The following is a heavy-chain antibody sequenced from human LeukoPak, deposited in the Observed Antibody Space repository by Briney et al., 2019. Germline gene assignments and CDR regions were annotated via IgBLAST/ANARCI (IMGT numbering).Heavy chain of an antibody. CDR2: IYYSGST. J-gene: IGHJ4*02. D-gene: IGHD2-15*01. CDR1: GDSINNFY. V-gene: IGHV4-59*01. CDR3: ARGVVAAPQTFDY. Sequence: SETLSLTCAVSGDSINNFYWSWIRQPPGKGLQWIGYIYYSGSTNYNPSLKSRVTISVDTSKSQFSLKLTSVTAADTAVYYCARGVVAAPQTFDYWGQGNLVTVSS.